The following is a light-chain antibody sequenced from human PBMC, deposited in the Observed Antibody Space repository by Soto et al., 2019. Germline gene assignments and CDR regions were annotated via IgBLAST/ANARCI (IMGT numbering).Light chain of an antibody. CDR3: MQTLQTPT. V-gene: IGKV2-28*01. Sequence: DIVMTQSPLFLPVTPGEPASISCRSTQSLMHSNGYNYLDWYLQKPGQSPQLLIYLGSNRASGVPDRFSGSGSGTDFILKISRVEAEDVGVYYCMQTLQTPTFGQGTKVEI. CDR2: LGS. J-gene: IGKJ1*01. CDR1: QSLMHSNGYNY.